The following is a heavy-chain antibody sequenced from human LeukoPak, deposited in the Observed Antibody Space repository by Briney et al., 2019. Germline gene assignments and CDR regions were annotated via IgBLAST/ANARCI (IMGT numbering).Heavy chain of an antibody. V-gene: IGHV1-2*02. CDR1: GYTFTGYY. CDR2: INPNSGGT. Sequence: ASVKVSCKASGYTFTGYYMYWVRQAPGQGLEWMGWINPNSGGTAYAQKFQGRVTMTRDTSISIVYMELSRLRSDDTAVYYCARDDPNFPFDYWGQGTLVTASS. CDR3: ARDDPNFPFDY. J-gene: IGHJ4*02.